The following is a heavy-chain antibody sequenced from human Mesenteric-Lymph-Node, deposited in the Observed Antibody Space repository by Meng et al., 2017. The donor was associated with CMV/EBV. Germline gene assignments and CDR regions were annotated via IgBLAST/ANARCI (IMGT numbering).Heavy chain of an antibody. CDR1: GYTFTSDA. J-gene: IGHJ4*02. Sequence: SGYTFTSDAMHWVRQAHGQRPEWMGLISVYNGNTNYAQKLQGRVTMTTDTSTSTAYMELTSLRSDDTAVYFCAKNGLAATGNPYVYWGQGTLVTVSS. CDR2: ISVYNGNT. D-gene: IGHD1-1*01. CDR3: AKNGLAATGNPYVY. V-gene: IGHV1-18*01.